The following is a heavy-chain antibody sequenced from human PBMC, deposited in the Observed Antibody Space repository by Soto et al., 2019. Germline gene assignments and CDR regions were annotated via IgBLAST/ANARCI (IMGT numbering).Heavy chain of an antibody. CDR3: ARSRRKWLGRLLSSYFDY. D-gene: IGHD3-10*01. CDR1: GFIFRTHW. J-gene: IGHJ4*02. CDR2: IKEDGSEE. Sequence: GGSLRLSCEASGFIFRTHWMTWVRQAPGKGLEWVANIKEDGSEENYVDSVKGRFAVSRDKDKNSLYLQLNSLRVEDTAVYYCARSRRKWLGRLLSSYFDYWGQGTVVTVS. V-gene: IGHV3-7*01.